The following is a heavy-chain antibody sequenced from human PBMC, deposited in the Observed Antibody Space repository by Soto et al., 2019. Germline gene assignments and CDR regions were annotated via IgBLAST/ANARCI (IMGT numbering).Heavy chain of an antibody. V-gene: IGHV1-2*02. CDR2: INPNSGGT. CDR1: GYTFTGYY. Sequence: ASVKVSCKASGYTFTGYYMYWVRQAPGQGLEWMGWINPNSGGTKYAEKFQGRVTMTRDTSISTASMELSRLRSDDTAVYYCARAQDTAMQYYYYYYGMDVWGQGTTVTVSS. J-gene: IGHJ6*02. D-gene: IGHD5-18*01. CDR3: ARAQDTAMQYYYYYYGMDV.